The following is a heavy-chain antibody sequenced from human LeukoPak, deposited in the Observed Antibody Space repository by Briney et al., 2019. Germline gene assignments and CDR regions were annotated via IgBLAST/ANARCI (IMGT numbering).Heavy chain of an antibody. CDR1: GGTFSSYA. Sequence: SVKVSCKASGGTFSSYAISWVRQAPGQGLEWMGGIIPIFGTANYAQKFQGRVTITADESTSTAYMELSSLRSEDTAVYYCASPIPPCSSTSCWHYYYYGMDIWGQGTTVTVSS. J-gene: IGHJ6*02. D-gene: IGHD2-2*01. V-gene: IGHV1-69*13. CDR2: IIPIFGTA. CDR3: ASPIPPCSSTSCWHYYYYGMDI.